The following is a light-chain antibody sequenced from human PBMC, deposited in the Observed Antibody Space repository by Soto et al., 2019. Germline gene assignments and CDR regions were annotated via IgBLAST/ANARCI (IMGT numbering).Light chain of an antibody. CDR2: GAS. CDR1: QSVSSSY. J-gene: IGKJ1*01. V-gene: IGKV3-20*01. Sequence: EIVLTQSPGTLSLSPGERATLSCRASQSVSSSYLAWYQQKSGQAPRLLIYGASSRATGIPDRFSGSGSETDFTLTISRLEPEDFAVYYCQQYGSSPWTFGQGTKVEIK. CDR3: QQYGSSPWT.